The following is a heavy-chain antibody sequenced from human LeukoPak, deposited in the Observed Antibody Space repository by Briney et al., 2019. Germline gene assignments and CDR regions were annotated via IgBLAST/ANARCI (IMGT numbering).Heavy chain of an antibody. J-gene: IGHJ5*02. CDR3: ARSFRYSGYDYYFDP. V-gene: IGHV4-34*01. CDR2: INHSGNT. D-gene: IGHD5-12*01. CDR1: GGSFSGYY. Sequence: PSETLSLTCAVYGGSFSGYYWSWIRQPPGKGLEWIGEINHSGNTDYNPSLKSRVTISVDTSKNQFSLELTSVTAADTAVYYCARSFRYSGYDYYFDPWGQGTLVTVSS.